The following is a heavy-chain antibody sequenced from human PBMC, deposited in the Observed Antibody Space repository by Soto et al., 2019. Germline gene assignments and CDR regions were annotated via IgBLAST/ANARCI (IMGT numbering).Heavy chain of an antibody. J-gene: IGHJ6*02. Sequence: SEILSLTCTVSGGSISSGDYYWSWIRQPPGKGLEWIGYIYYSGSTYYNPSLKSRVTISVDTSKNQFSLKLSSVTAADTAVYYCARDRYCISTSCYPPNYYYGMDVWGQGTTVTVSS. CDR2: IYYSGST. CDR1: GGSISSGDYY. D-gene: IGHD2-2*01. V-gene: IGHV4-30-4*01. CDR3: ARDRYCISTSCYPPNYYYGMDV.